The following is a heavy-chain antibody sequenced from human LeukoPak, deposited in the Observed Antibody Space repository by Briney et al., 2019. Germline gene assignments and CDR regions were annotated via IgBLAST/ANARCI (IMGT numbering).Heavy chain of an antibody. CDR2: DST. J-gene: IGHJ3*02. CDR3: AKAPGYYYDSSGYYLGAFDI. Sequence: DSTYYADSVKCRFTISRDNSKDTLYLQLNYLRAEDTAVYYCAKAPGYYYDSSGYYLGAFDIWGPGTMTVSS. V-gene: IGHV3-23*01. D-gene: IGHD3-22*01.